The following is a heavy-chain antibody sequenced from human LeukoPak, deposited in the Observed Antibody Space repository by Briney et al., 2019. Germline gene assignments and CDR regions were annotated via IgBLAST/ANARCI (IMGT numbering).Heavy chain of an antibody. CDR3: VGYSSSFGAFDI. D-gene: IGHD6-13*01. CDR2: IRYDGSNK. J-gene: IGHJ3*02. Sequence: GGSLRLSCAASGFTFSSYGMHWVRQAPGKGLEWVAFIRYDGSNKYYADSVKGRFTISRDNSKNTLYLQMNSLRAEDTAVYYCVGYSSSFGAFDIWGQGTMVTVSS. V-gene: IGHV3-30*02. CDR1: GFTFSSYG.